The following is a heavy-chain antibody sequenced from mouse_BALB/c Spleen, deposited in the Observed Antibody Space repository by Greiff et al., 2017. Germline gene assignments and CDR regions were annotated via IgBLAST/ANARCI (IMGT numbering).Heavy chain of an antibody. CDR2: IWGDGST. CDR1: GFSLTGYG. Sequence: VMLVESGPGLVAPSQSLSITCTVSGFSLTGYGVNWVRQPPGKGLEWLGMIWGDGSTDYNSALKSRLSISKDNSKSQVFLKMNSLQTDDTARYYCARGYYYGSRGYYFDYWGQGTTLTVSS. J-gene: IGHJ2*01. CDR3: ARGYYYGSRGYYFDY. D-gene: IGHD1-1*01. V-gene: IGHV2-6-7*01.